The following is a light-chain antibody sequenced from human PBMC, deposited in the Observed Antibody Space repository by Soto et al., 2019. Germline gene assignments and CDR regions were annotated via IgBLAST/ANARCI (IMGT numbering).Light chain of an antibody. CDR3: QQYIPNSPWV. Sequence: DIQMTQSPSTLSASVGDKVTITCRTSQSPSNWLAWYQQRPGKAPRLLIYDVSTLENGVPSRFSGSGSGTEFTLTISDLQPSDFATYYCQQYIPNSPWVFDQGTTVEFK. J-gene: IGKJ1*01. CDR2: DVS. V-gene: IGKV1-5*01. CDR1: QSPSNW.